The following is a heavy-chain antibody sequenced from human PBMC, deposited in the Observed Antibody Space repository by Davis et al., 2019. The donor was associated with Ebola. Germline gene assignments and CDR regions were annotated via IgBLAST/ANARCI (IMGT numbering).Heavy chain of an antibody. CDR1: GFTFSSYG. CDR2: IRYDGSNK. V-gene: IGHV3-30*02. J-gene: IGHJ4*02. D-gene: IGHD3-22*01. CDR3: ARDFDRVRE. Sequence: GESLKISCAASGFTFSSYGMHWVRQAPGKGLEWVAFIRYDGSNKYYADSVKGRFTISRDNSKNTLYLQMNSLQVEDTAVYYCARDFDRVREWGQGTLVTVSS.